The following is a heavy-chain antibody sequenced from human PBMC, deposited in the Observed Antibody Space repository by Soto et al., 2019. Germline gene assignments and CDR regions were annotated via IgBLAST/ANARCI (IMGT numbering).Heavy chain of an antibody. CDR1: GFTFSDHY. D-gene: IGHD6-19*01. CDR2: IRNKANSYTT. Sequence: GGSLRLACAASGFTFSDHYMDWVRQAPGKGLEWVGRIRNKANSYTTEYAASVKGRFTISRDDSKNSLYLQMNGLKTEDTAVYYCARRVVSGRVDDWGQGPLGSVSS. J-gene: IGHJ4*02. V-gene: IGHV3-72*01. CDR3: ARRVVSGRVDD.